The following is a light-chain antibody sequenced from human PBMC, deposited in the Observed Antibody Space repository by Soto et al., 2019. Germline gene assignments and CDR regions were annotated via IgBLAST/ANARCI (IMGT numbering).Light chain of an antibody. CDR3: QQYGSSPPIT. CDR1: HRVGNNY. Sequence: EIVLTQSPGTLSLSPGERATLSCRASHRVGNNYLAWYQHKPGQAPRLLIYGTSTRATGIPDRFSGSGSATDFTLTISRLEPEDFAVYYCQQYGSSPPITFGQGTRLEIK. J-gene: IGKJ5*01. CDR2: GTS. V-gene: IGKV3-20*01.